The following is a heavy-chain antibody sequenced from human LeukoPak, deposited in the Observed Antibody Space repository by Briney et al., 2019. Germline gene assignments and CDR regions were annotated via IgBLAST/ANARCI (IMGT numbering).Heavy chain of an antibody. J-gene: IGHJ4*02. CDR2: IKQDGSDK. CDR1: GFTLSSLW. V-gene: IGHV3-7*05. CDR3: ARKSSYGFA. D-gene: IGHD5-18*01. Sequence: GGSLRLSRAAPGFTLSSLWNSWVRPAPREGLEWVANIKQDGSDKYYVDSVKGRFTISRDNAEDSLSLQMNSLRAEDTAVYYCARKSSYGFAWGQGTLVTVSS.